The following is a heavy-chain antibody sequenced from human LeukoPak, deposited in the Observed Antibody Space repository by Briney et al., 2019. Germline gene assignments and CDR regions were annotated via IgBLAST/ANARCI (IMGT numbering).Heavy chain of an antibody. Sequence: ASVTVSCKASGYTFTSYDISWVRQATGQGLEWMGWMNPNSGNAGYAQRFQGRVTMTRNNSISTAYMELTSLRSEDTAVYYCGRPLQRGSWTQRALDYWGQGTLVTVSS. CDR2: MNPNSGNA. D-gene: IGHD3-10*01. J-gene: IGHJ4*02. V-gene: IGHV1-8*01. CDR3: GRPLQRGSWTQRALDY. CDR1: GYTFTSYD.